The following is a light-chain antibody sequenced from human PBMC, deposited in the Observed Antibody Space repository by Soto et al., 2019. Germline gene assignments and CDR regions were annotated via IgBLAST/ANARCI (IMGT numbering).Light chain of an antibody. CDR3: QQYNNWWT. CDR1: QSVSSN. CDR2: GAS. J-gene: IGKJ1*01. V-gene: IGKV3-15*01. Sequence: IVMTQSPATRSLSPGERATLSCRASQSVSSNLAWYQQKPGQAPRLLIYGASTRATGIPARFSASGSGTEFTLTISSLKSEDFAVDYCQQYNNWWTFGQGTKVDIK.